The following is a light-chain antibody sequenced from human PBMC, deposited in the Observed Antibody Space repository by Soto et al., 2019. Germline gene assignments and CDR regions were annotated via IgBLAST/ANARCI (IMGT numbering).Light chain of an antibody. Sequence: QSALTQPASVSGSPGQSITISCTGTSSDVGAYNHVSWYQHHPGKAPKLMIFEVSSRPSGVSYRFSGSKSGNTASLTISGLQADDEADYYCSSHTISSALQVFGTGTKLTVL. CDR1: SSDVGAYNH. J-gene: IGLJ1*01. CDR2: EVS. V-gene: IGLV2-14*01. CDR3: SSHTISSALQV.